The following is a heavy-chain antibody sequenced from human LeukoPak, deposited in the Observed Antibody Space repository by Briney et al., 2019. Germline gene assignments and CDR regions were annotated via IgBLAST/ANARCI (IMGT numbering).Heavy chain of an antibody. CDR1: GFTFSSYE. D-gene: IGHD3-10*02. Sequence: WGSLRLSCAASGFTFSSYEMNWVRQAPGQGLEWVSYISSSGSTIYYADSVKGRFTISRDNAKNSLYLQMNSLRAEDTAVYYCAELGITMIGGVWGKGTTVTISS. V-gene: IGHV3-48*03. CDR2: ISSSGSTI. J-gene: IGHJ6*04. CDR3: AELGITMIGGV.